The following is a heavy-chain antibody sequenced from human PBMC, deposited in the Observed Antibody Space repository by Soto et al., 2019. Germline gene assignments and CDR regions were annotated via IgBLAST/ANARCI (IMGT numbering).Heavy chain of an antibody. Sequence: EVQLLESGGGLVQPGGSLRLSCAASGFTFSSYAMSWVRQAPGKGLEWVSAISGSGGSTYYADSGKGRFTISRDNSKNTLYLQMNSLRAEDTAVYYCAKDAHLVRGVLHYYFDYWGQGTLVTVSS. D-gene: IGHD3-10*01. CDR1: GFTFSSYA. V-gene: IGHV3-23*01. CDR2: ISGSGGST. CDR3: AKDAHLVRGVLHYYFDY. J-gene: IGHJ4*02.